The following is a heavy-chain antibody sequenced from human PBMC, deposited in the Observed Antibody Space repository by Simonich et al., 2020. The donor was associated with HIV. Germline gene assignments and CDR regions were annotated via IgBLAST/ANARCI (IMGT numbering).Heavy chain of an antibody. CDR2: INHSGRT. V-gene: IGHV4-34*01. CDR1: GGSFSGYY. Sequence: QVHLQQWGAGLLKPSETLSLTCAVYGGSFSGYYWNWIRQPPGKGLEWIGEINHSGRTAYNSSLKSRVTISVDTSTNQFSLKLSSVTAAATAMYYCARRGGYAFDYWGQGTLVTVSS. CDR3: ARRGGYAFDY. J-gene: IGHJ4*02. D-gene: IGHD5-12*01.